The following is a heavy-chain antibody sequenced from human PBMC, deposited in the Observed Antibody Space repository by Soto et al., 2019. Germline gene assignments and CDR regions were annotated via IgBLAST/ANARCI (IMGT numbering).Heavy chain of an antibody. J-gene: IGHJ4*02. Sequence: GGSLRLSCAASGFTFSSYAMSWVRQAPGKGLEWVSAISGSGGSTYYADSVKGRFTISRDNSKNTLYLQMNSLRAEDTAVYYCAKDDHVLRYFDWFDYWGQGTLVTVSS. CDR2: ISGSGGST. V-gene: IGHV3-23*01. D-gene: IGHD3-9*01. CDR1: GFTFSSYA. CDR3: AKDDHVLRYFDWFDY.